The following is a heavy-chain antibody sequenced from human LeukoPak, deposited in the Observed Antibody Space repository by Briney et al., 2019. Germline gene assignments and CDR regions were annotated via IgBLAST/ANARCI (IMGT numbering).Heavy chain of an antibody. V-gene: IGHV1-18*01. CDR3: ARKVAAAGTLAWFDP. Sequence: ASVKVSCKASGYTFTSYGISWVRQAPGQGLEWMGWISAYNGNTNYAQKLQGRVTMTTDTSTSTAYMELRSLRSDDTAVYYCARKVAAAGTLAWFDPWGRGTLVTVSS. CDR2: ISAYNGNT. D-gene: IGHD6-13*01. CDR1: GYTFTSYG. J-gene: IGHJ5*02.